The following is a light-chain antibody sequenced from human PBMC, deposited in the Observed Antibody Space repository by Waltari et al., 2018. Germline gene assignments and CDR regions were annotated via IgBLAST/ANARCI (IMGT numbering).Light chain of an antibody. CDR2: AAS. J-gene: IGKJ4*01. CDR3: QQLNSYPLLT. CDR1: QGISSY. V-gene: IGKV1-9*01. Sequence: DIQVTQSPSFLSASVGDRFTITCRASQGISSYLALYQQKPGKAPKLLIYAASTLQSGVPSRFSGSGSGTEFTLTISSLQPEDFATYYCQQLNSYPLLTFGGGTKVEIK.